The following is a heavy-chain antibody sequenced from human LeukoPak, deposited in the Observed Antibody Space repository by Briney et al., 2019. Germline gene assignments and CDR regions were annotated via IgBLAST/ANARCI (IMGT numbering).Heavy chain of an antibody. CDR2: MNNGPGAT. J-gene: IGHJ6*02. D-gene: IGHD5-12*01. Sequence: GGSLRLSCAASGFSFSTSPMSWVRQPPGKGLEWISAMNNGPGATFYRDSVRGRFTISRDDSKSTLYLQMNSLRAEDTGTYYCAKTHYDLLDVWGQGTTVTVSS. CDR1: GFSFSTSP. V-gene: IGHV3-23*01. CDR3: AKTHYDLLDV.